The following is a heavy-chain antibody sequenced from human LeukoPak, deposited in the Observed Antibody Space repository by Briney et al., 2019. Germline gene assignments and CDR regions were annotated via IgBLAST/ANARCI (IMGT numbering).Heavy chain of an antibody. CDR3: ARPPRVVPAPDY. V-gene: IGHV3-7*01. Sequence: PGGSLRLSCAASGFTFSSCWMSWVRQAPGKGLEWVANIKQDGSEKYYVDSVKGRFTISRDNAKNSLFLQMNSLRGEDTAVYYCARPPRVVPAPDYWGQGTLVTVSS. CDR2: IKQDGSEK. CDR1: GFTFSSCW. D-gene: IGHD2-2*01. J-gene: IGHJ4*02.